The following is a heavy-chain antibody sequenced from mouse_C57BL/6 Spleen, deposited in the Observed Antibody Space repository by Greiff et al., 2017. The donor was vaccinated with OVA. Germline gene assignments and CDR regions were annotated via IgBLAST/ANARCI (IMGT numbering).Heavy chain of an antibody. D-gene: IGHD2-4*01. V-gene: IGHV1-64*01. J-gene: IGHJ3*01. CDR3: ASYDYGGPGFAY. Sequence: QVQLQQPGAELVKPGASVKLSCKASGYTFTSYWMHWVKQRPGQGLEWIGMIHPNSGGTNYNEKFKSKATLTVDKSSSTAYMELSSLTSEDSAVYYCASYDYGGPGFAYWGQGTLVTVSA. CDR2: IHPNSGGT. CDR1: GYTFTSYW.